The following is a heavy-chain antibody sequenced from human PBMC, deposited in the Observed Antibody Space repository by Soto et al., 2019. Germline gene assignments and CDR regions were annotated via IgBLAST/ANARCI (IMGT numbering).Heavy chain of an antibody. D-gene: IGHD4-4*01. Sequence: SETLSLTCTVSGGSISSGGYYWSWIRQHPGKGLEWIGYIYYSGSTYYNPSLKSRVTISVDTSKNQFSLKLSSVTAADTAVYYCARGAVTAMNYYYYYGMDVWGQGTTVTVSS. CDR2: IYYSGST. CDR1: GGSISSGGYY. CDR3: ARGAVTAMNYYYYYGMDV. V-gene: IGHV4-31*03. J-gene: IGHJ6*02.